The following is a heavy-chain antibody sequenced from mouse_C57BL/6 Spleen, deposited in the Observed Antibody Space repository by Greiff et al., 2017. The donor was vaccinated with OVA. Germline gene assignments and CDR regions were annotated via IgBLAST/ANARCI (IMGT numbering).Heavy chain of an antibody. CDR3: ARSLFAMDY. CDR1: GYAFTNYL. Sequence: VKLMESGAELVRPGTSVKVSCKASGYAFTNYLIEWVKQRPGQGLEWIGVINPGSGGTNDNEKFKGKATLTADKSSSTAYMQLSSLTSEDSAVYFCARSLFAMDYWGQGTSVTVSS. V-gene: IGHV1-54*01. D-gene: IGHD1-1*01. CDR2: INPGSGGT. J-gene: IGHJ4*01.